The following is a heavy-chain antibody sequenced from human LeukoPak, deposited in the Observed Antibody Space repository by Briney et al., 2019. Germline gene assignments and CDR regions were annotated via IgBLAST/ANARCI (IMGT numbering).Heavy chain of an antibody. Sequence: PSETLSLTCTVSGGSISSYYWSWIRQPPGKGLEWIGYIYYSGSTDYNPSLKSRVTISVDTSKNQFSLKLSSVTAADTAVYYCARATIVVVPRAFDIWSQGTMVTVSS. V-gene: IGHV4-59*01. D-gene: IGHD3-22*01. CDR2: IYYSGST. CDR3: ARATIVVVPRAFDI. J-gene: IGHJ3*02. CDR1: GGSISSYY.